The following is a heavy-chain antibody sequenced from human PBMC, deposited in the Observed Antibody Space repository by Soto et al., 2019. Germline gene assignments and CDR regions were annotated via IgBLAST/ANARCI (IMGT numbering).Heavy chain of an antibody. CDR1: GFTFSSYA. J-gene: IGHJ6*02. V-gene: IGHV3-30-3*01. CDR3: ARDQMTTVTTPYYYYGMDV. Sequence: PGGSLRLSCAASGFTFSSYAMHWVRQAPGKGLEWVAVISYDGSNKYYADSVKGRFTISRDNSKNTLYLQMNSLRAEDTAVYYCARDQMTTVTTPYYYYGMDVWGQGTTVTVSS. CDR2: ISYDGSNK. D-gene: IGHD4-17*01.